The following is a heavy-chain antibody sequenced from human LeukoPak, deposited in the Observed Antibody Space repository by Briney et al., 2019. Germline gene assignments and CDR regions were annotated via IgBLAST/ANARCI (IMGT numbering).Heavy chain of an antibody. CDR2: IYPGDSDT. J-gene: IGHJ4*02. CDR1: GYSFTSYW. V-gene: IGHV5-51*01. CDR3: ARQAYYYGSGSYYFDY. D-gene: IGHD3-10*01. Sequence: GESLKISCKGSGYSFTSYWIGWVRQMPGEGLEWMGIIYPGDSDTRYSPSFQGQVTISADKSISTAYLQWSSLKASDTAMYYCARQAYYYGSGSYYFDYWGQGTLVTVSS.